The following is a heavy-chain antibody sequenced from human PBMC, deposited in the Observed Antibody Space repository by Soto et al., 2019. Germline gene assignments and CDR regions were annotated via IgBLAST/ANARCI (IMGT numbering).Heavy chain of an antibody. Sequence: SETLSLTCTVPSGSISVTNVFWGWVRQPPGKGLEWIGNVDYSGTAYFSPSLATRVTFHVDTSKNQFSLTLYSVTAADTAVYYCARITGRHLDYWGQGILVTVSS. CDR3: ARITGRHLDY. CDR2: VDYSGTA. CDR1: SGSISVTNVF. V-gene: IGHV4-39*01. D-gene: IGHD1-20*01. J-gene: IGHJ4*02.